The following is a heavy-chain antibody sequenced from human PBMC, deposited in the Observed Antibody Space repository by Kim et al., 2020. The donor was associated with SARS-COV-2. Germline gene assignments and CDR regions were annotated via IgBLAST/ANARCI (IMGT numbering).Heavy chain of an antibody. CDR3: ARGGDPSYYYYYYGMDV. V-gene: IGHV3-53*01. Sequence: GGSLRLSCAASGFTVSSNYMSWVRQAPGKGLEWVSVIYSGGSTYYADSVKGRFTISRDNSKNTLYLQMNSLRAEDTAVYYCARGGDPSYYYYYYGMDVWAQGTTVTVSS. J-gene: IGHJ6*02. CDR1: GFTVSSNY. CDR2: IYSGGST. D-gene: IGHD3-10*01.